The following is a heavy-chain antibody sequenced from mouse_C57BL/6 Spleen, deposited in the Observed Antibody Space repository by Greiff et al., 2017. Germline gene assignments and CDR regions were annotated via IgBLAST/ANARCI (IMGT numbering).Heavy chain of an antibody. J-gene: IGHJ1*03. CDR1: GYTFTSYW. D-gene: IGHD1-1*01. V-gene: IGHV1-59*01. Sequence: VQLQQPGAELVRPGTSVKLSCKASGYTFTSYWMHWVKQRPGQGLEWIGVIDPSDSYTNYNQKFKGKATLTVDTSSSTAYMPRSSLTSEDSAVYYCARGDYGSIYWYFDVWGTGTTVTVSS. CDR3: ARGDYGSIYWYFDV. CDR2: IDPSDSYT.